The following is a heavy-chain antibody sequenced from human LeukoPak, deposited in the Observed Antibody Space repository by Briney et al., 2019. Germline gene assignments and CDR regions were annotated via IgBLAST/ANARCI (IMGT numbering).Heavy chain of an antibody. D-gene: IGHD6-19*01. V-gene: IGHV4-39*07. Sequence: SETLSPTCTVSGGSISSGSYYWGWIRQPPGKGLEWIGSIYYSGSTYYNPSLKSRVTISVDTSKNQFSLKLNSVTAADTAVYYCTRDLGQWLVDYWGQGTLVTVSS. J-gene: IGHJ4*02. CDR1: GGSISSGSYY. CDR3: TRDLGQWLVDY. CDR2: IYYSGST.